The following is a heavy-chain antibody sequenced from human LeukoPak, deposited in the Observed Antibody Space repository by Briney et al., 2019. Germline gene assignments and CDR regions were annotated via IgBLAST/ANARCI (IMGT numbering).Heavy chain of an antibody. CDR3: ARESSGYYRLDY. D-gene: IGHD3-22*01. Sequence: GGSLRLSCAASGFTFSSYGMHWVRQAPGKGLEWVAVIWYDGSNKYYADSVKGRFTISRDNSKNTLYLQMNSLRAEDTAVYYCARESSGYYRLDYWGQGTLVTVSS. J-gene: IGHJ4*02. CDR1: GFTFSSYG. CDR2: IWYDGSNK. V-gene: IGHV3-33*01.